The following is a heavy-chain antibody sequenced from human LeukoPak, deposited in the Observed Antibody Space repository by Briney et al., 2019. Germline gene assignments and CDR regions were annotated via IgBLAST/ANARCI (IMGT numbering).Heavy chain of an antibody. CDR2: ISYDGSNK. V-gene: IGHV3-30-3*01. J-gene: IGHJ4*02. Sequence: GGTLRLSCAASGFTFSSYAMHWVRQAPGKGLEWVAVISYDGSNKCYADSVKGRFTISRDNSKNTLYLQMNSLRAEDTAVYYCARDIVVVPAAIWFAFGYFDYWGQGTLVTVSS. D-gene: IGHD2-2*02. CDR1: GFTFSSYA. CDR3: ARDIVVVPAAIWFAFGYFDY.